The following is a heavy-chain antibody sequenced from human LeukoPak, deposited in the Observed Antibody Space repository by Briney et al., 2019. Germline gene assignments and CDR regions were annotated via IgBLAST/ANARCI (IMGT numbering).Heavy chain of an antibody. Sequence: SETLSLTCAVSGGSINSSSHYWAWLRQPPGKGLEWIATIFYTGTTYYNPSLKSRVTISIDTSKNQFSLKLSSVTAADTAVYYCARAEKNYYGNHFDYWGQGTLVTVSS. CDR2: IFYTGTT. D-gene: IGHD3-10*01. CDR1: GGSINSSSHY. V-gene: IGHV4-39*07. J-gene: IGHJ4*02. CDR3: ARAEKNYYGNHFDY.